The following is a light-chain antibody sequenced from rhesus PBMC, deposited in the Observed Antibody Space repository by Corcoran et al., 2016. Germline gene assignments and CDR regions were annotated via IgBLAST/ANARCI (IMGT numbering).Light chain of an antibody. CDR3: QVWKCSRNCTV. Sequence: SYELTQPPSVSAASGQTARITCGGDNIGSKNVHWYQQKPPQAPVVVIYAVDKRPSGVPEGFSGSQSGNTDTLTISRVEAGDEADHYCQVWKCSRNCTVFGSGTKLTVL. V-gene: IGLV3-25*02. CDR2: AVD. CDR1: NIGSKN. J-gene: IGLJ6*01.